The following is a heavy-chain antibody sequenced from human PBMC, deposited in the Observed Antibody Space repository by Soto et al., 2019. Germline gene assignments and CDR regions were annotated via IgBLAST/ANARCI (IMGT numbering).Heavy chain of an antibody. CDR3: ARYVSGSSVFAMDV. Sequence: PSETLSLTCAVSGGSISSSNWWSWIRQPPGKGLEWIGCIYYSGSTNYNPSLKSRVVISVDTSRNQFSLNLTSVTAADTAIYYCARYVSGSSVFAMDVWGQGTTVTSP. D-gene: IGHD3-10*01. J-gene: IGHJ6*02. V-gene: IGHV4-61*01. CDR1: GGSISSSNW. CDR2: IYYSGST.